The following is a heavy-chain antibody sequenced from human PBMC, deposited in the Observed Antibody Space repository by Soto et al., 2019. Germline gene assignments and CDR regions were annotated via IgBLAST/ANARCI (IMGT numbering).Heavy chain of an antibody. D-gene: IGHD3-3*01. V-gene: IGHV3-30-3*01. CDR3: ARGTTLAIFDYGMDV. CDR2: ISSDGTNK. Sequence: QVQLVESGGGVVQPGRSLRLSCAASGFTFSSYAMHWVRQAPGKGLEWVAVISSDGTNKFYADSVRGRITISRDNSXXTLYLQMNSLRGDDSSVYYCARGTTLAIFDYGMDVWGQGTTVTVSS. CDR1: GFTFSSYA. J-gene: IGHJ6*02.